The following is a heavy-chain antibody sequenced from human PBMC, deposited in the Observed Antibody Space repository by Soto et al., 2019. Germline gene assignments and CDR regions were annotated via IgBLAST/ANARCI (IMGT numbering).Heavy chain of an antibody. D-gene: IGHD5-12*01. J-gene: IGHJ4*02. V-gene: IGHV3-30-3*01. CDR3: ARDLWVDMATIGDY. Sequence: QVQLVESGGGVVQPGRSLRLSCAASGFTFSSYAMHWVRQAPGKGLEWVAVISYDGSNKYYADSVKGRFTISRDNSKNTLYLQMNSLRAEDTAVYYCARDLWVDMATIGDYWGQGTLVIVSS. CDR1: GFTFSSYA. CDR2: ISYDGSNK.